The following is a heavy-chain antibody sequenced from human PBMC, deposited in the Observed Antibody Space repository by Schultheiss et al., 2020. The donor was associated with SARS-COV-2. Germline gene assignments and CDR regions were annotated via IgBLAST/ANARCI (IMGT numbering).Heavy chain of an antibody. CDR3: TKWNDGDYFDY. J-gene: IGHJ4*02. CDR2: ISRNGGST. CDR1: GLTFSSYA. Sequence: GGSLRLSCSASGLTFSSYAMHWVRQAPGKGLEYVSAISRNGGSTYYADSVKGRFTISSDNSRNALYLQMNSMKTEDTAVYYCTKWNDGDYFDYWGQGTLVTVSS. D-gene: IGHD1-1*01. V-gene: IGHV3-64*04.